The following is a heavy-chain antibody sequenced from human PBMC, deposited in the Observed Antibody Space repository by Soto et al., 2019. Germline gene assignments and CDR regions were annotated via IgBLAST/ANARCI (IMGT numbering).Heavy chain of an antibody. CDR1: GGSISSGDYY. Sequence: SETLSLTCTVSGGSISSGDYYSSWIRQPPGKGLEWIGYIYYSGSTYYNPSLKSRVTISVDTSKNQFSLKLSSVTAADTAVYYCARVSPDTAMVNYWFDPWGQGTLVTVSS. V-gene: IGHV4-30-4*01. CDR3: ARVSPDTAMVNYWFDP. D-gene: IGHD5-18*01. CDR2: IYYSGST. J-gene: IGHJ5*02.